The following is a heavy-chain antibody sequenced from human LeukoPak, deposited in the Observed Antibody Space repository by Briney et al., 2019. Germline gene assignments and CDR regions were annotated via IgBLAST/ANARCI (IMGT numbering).Heavy chain of an antibody. V-gene: IGHV1-2*02. CDR1: GYTFTGYY. J-gene: IGHJ1*01. CDR2: INPKSGGT. CDR3: ARGSFSADAPLVLDYFHH. D-gene: IGHD5-18*01. Sequence: ASVTVSCKASGYTFTGYYIHGVRQAPGQGRDWMGWINPKSGGTNYAQKFQGRVTMTRDTSISTAYMELSRLRADDTAVYYCARGSFSADAPLVLDYFHHWGQGTLVTDSS.